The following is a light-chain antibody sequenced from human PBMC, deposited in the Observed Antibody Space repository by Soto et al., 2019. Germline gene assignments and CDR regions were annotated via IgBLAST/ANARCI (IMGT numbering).Light chain of an antibody. CDR2: GVT. J-gene: IGLJ3*02. CDR1: SSDVGGYNY. V-gene: IGLV2-14*01. CDR3: SSYTSSSTWV. Sequence: QSALTQPASVSGSPGQSTTISCTGTSSDVGGYNYVSWYQQHPGKVPKLMICGVTNRPPGVSNRFSGSKSGNTASLTISGLQTEDEADYYCSSYTSSSTWVFGGGTKLTVL.